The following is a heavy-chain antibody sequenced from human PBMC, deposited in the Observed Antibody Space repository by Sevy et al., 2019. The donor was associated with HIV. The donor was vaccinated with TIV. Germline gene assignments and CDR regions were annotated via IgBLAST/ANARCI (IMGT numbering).Heavy chain of an antibody. D-gene: IGHD2-15*01. J-gene: IGHJ6*02. CDR2: IKQDGSEK. V-gene: IGHV3-7*01. Sequence: GGSLRLSCAASGFTFSSYWTSWVRQAPGKGLEWVANIKQDGSEKYYVDSVKGRFTISRDNAKNSLYLQMNSLRAEDTAVYYCARDRGSIYGMDVWGQGTTVTVSS. CDR1: GFTFSSYW. CDR3: ARDRGSIYGMDV.